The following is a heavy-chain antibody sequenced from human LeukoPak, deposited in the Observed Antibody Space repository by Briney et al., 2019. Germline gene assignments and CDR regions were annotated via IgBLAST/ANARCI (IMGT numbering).Heavy chain of an antibody. CDR3: ARRRITMVRGVIITMDNWFDP. J-gene: IGHJ5*02. CDR1: DYSINSGYY. Sequence: KTSETLSLTCSVSDYSINSGYYWGWIRQPPGKGLEWIGSIYQSGHTYYNPSLKSRVTISVDTSKNQFSLKLSSVTAADTAVYYCARRRITMVRGVIITMDNWFDPWGQGTLVTVSS. CDR2: IYQSGHT. V-gene: IGHV4-38-2*02. D-gene: IGHD3-10*01.